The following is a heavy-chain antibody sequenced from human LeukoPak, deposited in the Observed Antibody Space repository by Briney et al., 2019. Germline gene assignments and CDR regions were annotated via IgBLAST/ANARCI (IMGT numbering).Heavy chain of an antibody. D-gene: IGHD4-11*01. V-gene: IGHV3-11*01. J-gene: IGHJ6*02. CDR3: ARDDDYLSLRYYYGMDV. CDR2: ISSSGSTI. Sequence: PGGSLRLSCAASGFTFSDYYMSWIRQAPGKGLEGVSYISSSGSTIYYADSVKGRFTISRDNAKNSLYLQMNSLRAEDTAVYYCARDDDYLSLRYYYGMDVWGQGTTVTVSS. CDR1: GFTFSDYY.